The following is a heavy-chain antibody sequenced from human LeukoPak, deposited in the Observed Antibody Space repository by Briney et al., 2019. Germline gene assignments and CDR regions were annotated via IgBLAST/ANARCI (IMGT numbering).Heavy chain of an antibody. J-gene: IGHJ5*02. D-gene: IGHD3-3*01. V-gene: IGHV4-34*01. CDR1: GGSFSGYY. Sequence: SETLSLTCAVYGGSFSGYYWSWIRQPPGKGLEWIGEINHSGSTSYNPSLKSRVTISVDTSKNQFSLKLSSVTAADTAVYYCARATAIRFLEWSPRSNWFDPWGQGTLVTVSS. CDR2: INHSGST. CDR3: ARATAIRFLEWSPRSNWFDP.